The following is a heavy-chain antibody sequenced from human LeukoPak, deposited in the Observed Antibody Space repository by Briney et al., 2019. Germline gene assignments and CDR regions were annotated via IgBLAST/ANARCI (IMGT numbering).Heavy chain of an antibody. J-gene: IGHJ5*02. D-gene: IGHD3-10*01. CDR2: INHSGST. CDR1: GGSISSYY. CDR3: ARGRWFGELLT. Sequence: PSETLSLICTVSGGSISSYYWNWIRQPAGKGLEWIAEINHSGSTNYNPSLKSRVTISLDTSKNQFSLKLSSVTAADTAVYYCARGRWFGELLTWGQGTLVTVSS. V-gene: IGHV4-34*01.